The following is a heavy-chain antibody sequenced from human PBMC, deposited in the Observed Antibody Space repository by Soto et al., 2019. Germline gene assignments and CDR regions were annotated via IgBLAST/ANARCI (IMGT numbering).Heavy chain of an antibody. J-gene: IGHJ4*02. CDR2: IYSGGSA. CDR3: ARHGYSYGGGYFDY. D-gene: IGHD5-18*01. CDR1: GFTVSSNY. V-gene: IGHV3-66*04. Sequence: EVQLVESGGGLVQPGGSLRLSCPASGFTVSSNYMSWVRQAPGKGLEWVSVIYSGGSAYYADSVMGRFTISRDNSKNTLYLQMNSLRAEDTAVYYCARHGYSYGGGYFDYWGQGTLVTVSS.